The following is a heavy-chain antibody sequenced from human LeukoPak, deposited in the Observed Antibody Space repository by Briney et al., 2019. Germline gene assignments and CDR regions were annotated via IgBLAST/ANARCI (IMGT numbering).Heavy chain of an antibody. V-gene: IGHV3-23*01. J-gene: IGHJ4*02. D-gene: IGHD4-17*01. CDR2: ISASGGST. Sequence: PGGSLRLSCAASGFTFSSYAMSWVRQAPGKGLEWVSGISASGGSTYYADSVKGRFTISRDNSKNTLYLQMNSLGAEDTAVYYCAKRPRSDYQYYFDYWGQGTLVTVSS. CDR3: AKRPRSDYQYYFDY. CDR1: GFTFSSYA.